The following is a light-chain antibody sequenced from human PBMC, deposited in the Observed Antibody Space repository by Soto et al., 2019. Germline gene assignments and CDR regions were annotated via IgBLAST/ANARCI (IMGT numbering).Light chain of an antibody. CDR3: QQYGSSPIT. CDR1: QSVSSSY. J-gene: IGKJ5*01. V-gene: IGKV3-20*01. CDR2: DAS. Sequence: EIVLTQSPGTLSLSPGERATLSCRASQSVSSSYLAWYQQNPGQAPSLLIYDASRRPTGIPGRFSGSGSGTDFTLTISRLEPEDFEVYYCQQYGSSPITFGQGTRLEIK.